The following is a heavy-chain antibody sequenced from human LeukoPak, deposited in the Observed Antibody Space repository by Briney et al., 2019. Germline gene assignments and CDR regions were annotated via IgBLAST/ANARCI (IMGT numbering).Heavy chain of an antibody. CDR2: ISSNGVST. D-gene: IGHD5-24*01. V-gene: IGHV3-64*01. CDR1: GFTFSSYA. CDR3: ARGGRRDGHFDY. J-gene: IGHJ4*02. Sequence: GGSLRLSCAASGFTFSSYAMHWVRQAPGKGLEYVSAISSNGVSTYYANSVKGRFTISRDNSKNTLYLQMGSLRAEDMAVYYCARGGRRDGHFDYWGQGTLVTVSS.